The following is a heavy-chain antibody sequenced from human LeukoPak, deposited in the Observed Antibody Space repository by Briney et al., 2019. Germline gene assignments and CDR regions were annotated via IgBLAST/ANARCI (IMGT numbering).Heavy chain of an antibody. D-gene: IGHD3-3*01. CDR1: GDRLSSKNAA. Sequence: WQALSPPLAIPGDRLSSKNAALNWIRPSPWSGLERLGRKCYRSKWYNDCAVSVKSLITINPDTSKNQFSRQLSSVTPDDTAVYYCASLASGVMGDYWGQGTLVTVSS. V-gene: IGHV6-1*01. CDR3: ASLASGVMGDY. J-gene: IGHJ4*02. CDR2: KCYRSKWYN.